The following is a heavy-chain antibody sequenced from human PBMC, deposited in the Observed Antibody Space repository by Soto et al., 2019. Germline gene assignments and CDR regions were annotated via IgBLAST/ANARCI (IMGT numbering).Heavy chain of an antibody. Sequence: ASVKVSCKTSGYSFASYAMHWVRQAPGQRLEWMGWINVGNGNTQYPQKFQGRVTITRDTSASTVYMELRSLRSEDTAVYYCARVAFGVVTVFDFWGQGTLVTVSS. CDR2: INVGNGNT. J-gene: IGHJ4*02. V-gene: IGHV1-3*01. D-gene: IGHD3-3*01. CDR3: ARVAFGVVTVFDF. CDR1: GYSFASYA.